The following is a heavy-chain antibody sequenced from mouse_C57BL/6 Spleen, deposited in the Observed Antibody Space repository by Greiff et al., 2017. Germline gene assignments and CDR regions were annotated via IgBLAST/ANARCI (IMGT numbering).Heavy chain of an antibody. D-gene: IGHD1-1*01. CDR3: ARRHYYGSSYYFDY. Sequence: QVQLQQPGAELVRPGSSVKLSCKASGYTFTSYWMHWVKQRPIQGLEWIGNIDPSDSETHYNQNFKDKATLTVDKSSSTAYMQLSSLTSEDSAVYYCARRHYYGSSYYFDYWGQGTTLTVSS. V-gene: IGHV1-52*01. CDR1: GYTFTSYW. CDR2: IDPSDSET. J-gene: IGHJ2*01.